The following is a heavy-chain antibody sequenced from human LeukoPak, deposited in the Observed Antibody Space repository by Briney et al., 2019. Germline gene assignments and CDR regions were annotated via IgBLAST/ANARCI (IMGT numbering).Heavy chain of an antibody. CDR3: ARFRYSSGWFDY. CDR2: IYYGGTT. V-gene: IGHV4-39*01. Sequence: PSETLSLTCTVSGGSITTTTSYWGWIRQPQGKGLEWIGSIYYGGTTFYNPSLKSRVTISVDTSKNQFSLNLSSVTATDTAVYYCARFRYSSGWFDYWGQGMLVTVSS. J-gene: IGHJ4*02. D-gene: IGHD6-19*01. CDR1: GGSITTTTSY.